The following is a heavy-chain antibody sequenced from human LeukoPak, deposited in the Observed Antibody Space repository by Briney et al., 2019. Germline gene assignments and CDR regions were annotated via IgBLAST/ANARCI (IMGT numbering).Heavy chain of an antibody. Sequence: SETLSLTCTVSGGSISSYYWSWIRQPPGKGLEWIGYIYYSGSTNYNPSLKSRVTISVDTSKNQFSLKLSSVTAADTAVYYCARQSNDFWSGYYVGFDPWGQGTLVTVSS. CDR3: ARQSNDFWSGYYVGFDP. CDR2: IYYSGST. CDR1: GGSISSYY. V-gene: IGHV4-59*08. D-gene: IGHD3-3*01. J-gene: IGHJ5*02.